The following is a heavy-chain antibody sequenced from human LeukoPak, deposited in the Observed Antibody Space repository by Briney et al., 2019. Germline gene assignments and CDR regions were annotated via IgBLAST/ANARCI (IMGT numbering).Heavy chain of an antibody. J-gene: IGHJ4*02. V-gene: IGHV4-30-4*01. Sequence: PSQTLSLTCTVSGGSISSGDYYWSWIRQPPGKGLEWIGYIYYSGSTYYNPSPKSRVTISVDTSKNQFSLKLSSVTAADTAVYYCARLYYDILTGYWSYFDYWGQGTLVTVSS. CDR3: ARLYYDILTGYWSYFDY. CDR2: IYYSGST. CDR1: GGSISSGDYY. D-gene: IGHD3-9*01.